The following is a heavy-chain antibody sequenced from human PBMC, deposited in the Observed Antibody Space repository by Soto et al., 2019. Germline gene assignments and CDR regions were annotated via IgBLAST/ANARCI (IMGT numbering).Heavy chain of an antibody. CDR2: INVANGDT. J-gene: IGHJ4*02. CDR1: GYTFTAYP. Sequence: QVQLVQSGAEVKKPGASVKVSCKASGYTFTAYPMHCVRQAPGQRLECMGWINVANGDTGYSQKFQGRVTVTRDTSASTVYMELSSLTSEDTAVYYCARKDYYGAGIYYFDHWGQGTLVTVSS. D-gene: IGHD3-10*01. CDR3: ARKDYYGAGIYYFDH. V-gene: IGHV1-3*01.